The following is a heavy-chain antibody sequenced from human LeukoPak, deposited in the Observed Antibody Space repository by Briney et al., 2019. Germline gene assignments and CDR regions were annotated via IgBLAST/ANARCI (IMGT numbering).Heavy chain of an antibody. CDR3: TRGRAFTMIRGVITNWFDP. J-gene: IGHJ5*02. Sequence: GGSLRLSCAASGFTFSTYSMNWVRQAPGKGLEWVSYISSSSTTIYYADSVKGRFTISRDNAKNSLYLQMNSLRAEDTAVYYCTRGRAFTMIRGVITNWFDPWGQGTQVTVSS. D-gene: IGHD3-10*01. V-gene: IGHV3-48*01. CDR1: GFTFSTYS. CDR2: ISSSSTTI.